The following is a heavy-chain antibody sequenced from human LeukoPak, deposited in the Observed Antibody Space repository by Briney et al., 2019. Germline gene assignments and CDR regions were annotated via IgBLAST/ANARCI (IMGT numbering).Heavy chain of an antibody. CDR2: IRSDGINK. CDR3: AKLGKTENHYGSGRFSDYYYQDV. J-gene: IGHJ6*03. CDR1: GFTFSNYG. V-gene: IGHV3-30*02. D-gene: IGHD3-10*01. Sequence: PGGSLRLSCAASGFTFSNYGMHWVRQAPGKGLEWVAFIRSDGINKYHADSVKGRFTISRDNSKNTLYLQMNSLRAEDTAVYYCAKLGKTENHYGSGRFSDYYYQDVWGKGTTVTISS.